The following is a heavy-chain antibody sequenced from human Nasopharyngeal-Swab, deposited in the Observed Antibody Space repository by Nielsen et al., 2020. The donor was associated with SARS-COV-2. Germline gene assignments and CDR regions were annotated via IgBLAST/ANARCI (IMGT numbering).Heavy chain of an antibody. CDR2: IYSGGST. J-gene: IGHJ4*02. CDR1: GFTVSSNY. V-gene: IGHV3-53*01. CDR3: ARDNDFWSGYHPSADY. D-gene: IGHD3-3*01. Sequence: GGSLRLSCAASGFTVSSNYMSWVRQAPGKGLEWVSVIYSGGSTYYADSVKGRFTISRDNAKNSLYLQMNSLRDEDTAVYYCARDNDFWSGYHPSADYWGQGTLVTVSS.